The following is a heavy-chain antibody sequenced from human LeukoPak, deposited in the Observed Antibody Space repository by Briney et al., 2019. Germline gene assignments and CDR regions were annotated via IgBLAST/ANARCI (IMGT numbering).Heavy chain of an antibody. CDR3: TRPLREYYYDSAFDY. Sequence: EGSLRLSCAASGFNFRSYWMSWVRQAPGKGLEWVANIKQDGSEKYYVDSVKGRFTISRDNAKNSLYLQMNSLRAEDTAVYYCTRPLREYYYDSAFDYWGQGTLVTVSS. CDR1: GFNFRSYW. V-gene: IGHV3-7*05. J-gene: IGHJ4*02. D-gene: IGHD3-22*01. CDR2: IKQDGSEK.